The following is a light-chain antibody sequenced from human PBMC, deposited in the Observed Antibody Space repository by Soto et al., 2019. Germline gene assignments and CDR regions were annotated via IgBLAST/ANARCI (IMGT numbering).Light chain of an antibody. CDR2: DAS. CDR3: HQYSSAPLT. Sequence: EIVLKKSPGTLSLSQGERATLSCGASLPVTDNYLAWYQQKAGQPPRLVIYDASNRATGIPDRFSASGSGTDFTLTISRLEPEDFAVYYCHQYSSAPLTFGQVT. CDR1: LPVTDNY. J-gene: IGKJ1*01. V-gene: IGKV3-20*01.